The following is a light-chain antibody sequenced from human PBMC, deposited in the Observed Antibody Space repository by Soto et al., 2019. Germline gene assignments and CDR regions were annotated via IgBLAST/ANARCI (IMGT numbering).Light chain of an antibody. V-gene: IGKV1D-12*01. CDR3: QQVKTFPLT. CDR2: SAS. Sequence: DIQMTQSPSSVSASVGDRVTITCRASQGIGSWLAWYQQKPGKAPNLLMFSASNLQSGVPSRFSGSGSGTDFTLTISSLQPEDFATYYCQQVKTFPLTFGGGTKVDIK. CDR1: QGIGSW. J-gene: IGKJ4*01.